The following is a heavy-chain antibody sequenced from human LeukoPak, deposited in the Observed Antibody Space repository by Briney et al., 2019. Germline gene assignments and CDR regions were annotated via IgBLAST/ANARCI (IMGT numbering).Heavy chain of an antibody. V-gene: IGHV4-59*10. J-gene: IGHJ4*02. D-gene: IGHD2-2*01. CDR1: GGSFSGYY. Sequence: SETLSLTCAVYGGSFSGYYWSWIRQPAGKGLEWIGRIYTSGSTNYNPSLKSRVTMSVDTSKNQFSLKLSSVTAADTAVYHCARGAPAAISPFDYWGQGTLVTVSS. CDR3: ARGAPAAISPFDY. CDR2: IYTSGST.